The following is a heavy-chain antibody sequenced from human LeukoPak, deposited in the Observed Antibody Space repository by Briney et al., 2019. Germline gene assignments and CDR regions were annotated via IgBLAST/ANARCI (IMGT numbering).Heavy chain of an antibody. J-gene: IGHJ4*02. CDR3: ATNDYGDYHFDY. V-gene: IGHV4-4*07. D-gene: IGHD4-17*01. Sequence: SETLSLTCTVSGGSINSHYYWNWFRQPAGKGLEWIGRIYSSGNSYYNASLKSRVTISVDTSKNQFSLKLRSVTAADTAVYYCATNDYGDYHFDYWGQGTLVTVSS. CDR1: GGSINSHYY. CDR2: IYSSGNS.